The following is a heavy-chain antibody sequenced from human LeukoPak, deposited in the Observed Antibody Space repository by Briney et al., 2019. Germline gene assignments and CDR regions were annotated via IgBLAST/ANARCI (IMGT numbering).Heavy chain of an antibody. CDR3: ARSGGAMVRGVIRPDAFDI. J-gene: IGHJ3*02. V-gene: IGHV4-31*11. CDR2: IHNSGST. D-gene: IGHD3-10*01. Sequence: SETLSLTCAVYGGSFGGYYWSWIRQHPGKGLEWIGYIHNSGSTYHNPSLKSRVTISIDTSKNQFSLRLSSVTAADTAVYYCARSGGAMVRGVIRPDAFDIWGQGTMVTVSS. CDR1: GGSFGGYY.